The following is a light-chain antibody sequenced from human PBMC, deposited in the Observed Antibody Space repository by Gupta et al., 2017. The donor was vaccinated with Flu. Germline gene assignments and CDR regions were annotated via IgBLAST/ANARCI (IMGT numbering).Light chain of an antibody. CDR2: GAS. V-gene: IGKV3-20*01. CDR3: QQYGSSLRT. Sequence: EIVLTPSPGTLSLSPGERATLSCRASQSVSSSYLAWYQQKPGPAPRLLIYGASSRATGIPDRFSGSGSGTDFTLTISRLEPEDFAVYYCQQYGSSLRTFGQGTKVEIK. J-gene: IGKJ1*01. CDR1: QSVSSSY.